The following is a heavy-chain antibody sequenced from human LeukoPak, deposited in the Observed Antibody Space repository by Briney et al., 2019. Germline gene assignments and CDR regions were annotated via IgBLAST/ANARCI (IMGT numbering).Heavy chain of an antibody. J-gene: IGHJ6*03. CDR2: IYYSGST. CDR3: ARDAYGPYYYYYMDV. V-gene: IGHV4-61*01. D-gene: IGHD3-16*01. CDR1: GGSISSGSYY. Sequence: PSQTLSLTCTVSGGSISSGSYYWSWIRQPPGKGLEWIGYIYYSGSTNYNPSLKSRVTISVDTSKNQFSLKLSSVTAADTAVYYCARDAYGPYYYYYMDVWGKGTTVTVSS.